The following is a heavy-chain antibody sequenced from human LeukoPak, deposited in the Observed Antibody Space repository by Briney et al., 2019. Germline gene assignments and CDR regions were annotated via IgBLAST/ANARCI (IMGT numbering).Heavy chain of an antibody. CDR1: GFTFITYS. CDR3: ARSATGYYYGSGSYSPFDY. V-gene: IGHV3-21*01. D-gene: IGHD3-10*01. Sequence: GRSLRLSCAASGFTFITYSMNWVRQAPGKGLEWVSSISSSSSYIYYADSVKGRFTISRDNAKNSLYLQMNSLRAEDTAVYYCARSATGYYYGSGSYSPFDYWGQGTLVTVSS. CDR2: ISSSSSYI. J-gene: IGHJ4*02.